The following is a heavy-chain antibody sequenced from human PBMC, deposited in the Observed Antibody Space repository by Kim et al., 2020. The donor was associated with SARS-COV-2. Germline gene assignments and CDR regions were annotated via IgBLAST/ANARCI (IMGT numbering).Heavy chain of an antibody. D-gene: IGHD4-17*01. J-gene: IGHJ6*02. CDR2: IKNDGSKK. CDR1: GFTFSNYC. CDR3: ARGTTVAWHYYYYGMDV. Sequence: GGSLRLSCAASGFTFSNYCMSWVRQAPGKGLEWVANIKNDGSKKYYADSVKGRFTISRDNAKNSLYLQMNSLRAEDTAVYYCARGTTVAWHYYYYGMDVWGQGTTVTVSS. V-gene: IGHV3-7*03.